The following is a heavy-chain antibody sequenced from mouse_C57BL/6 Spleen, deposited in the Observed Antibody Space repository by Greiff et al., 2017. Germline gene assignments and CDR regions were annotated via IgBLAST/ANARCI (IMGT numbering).Heavy chain of an antibody. CDR3: ARGFAY. J-gene: IGHJ3*01. CDR1: GYTFTSYW. Sequence: QVQLQQPGAELVMPGASVKLSCKASGYTFTSYWMHWVKQRPGPGLEWIGEIDPSDSYTNYNQKFKGKSTLTVDKSSSTAYMQLSSLTSEDSAVYYCARGFAYWGQGTLVTVSA. CDR2: IDPSDSYT. V-gene: IGHV1-69*01.